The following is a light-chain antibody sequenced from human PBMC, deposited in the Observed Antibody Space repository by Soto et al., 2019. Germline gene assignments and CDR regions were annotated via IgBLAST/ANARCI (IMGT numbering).Light chain of an antibody. Sequence: DIRMTQSPSTLSAFVGDRVTITCRASQSIGDWLAWYQQKPGKAPKVLMFKASILESGVPSRFSGSGSGTEFTLTISSLQPDDSATYYCQQYNSYSRLFGQGTKLEIK. J-gene: IGKJ2*01. CDR1: QSIGDW. CDR2: KAS. CDR3: QQYNSYSRL. V-gene: IGKV1-5*03.